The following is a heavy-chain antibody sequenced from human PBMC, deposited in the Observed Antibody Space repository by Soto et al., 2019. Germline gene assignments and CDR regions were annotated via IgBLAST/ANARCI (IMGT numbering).Heavy chain of an antibody. J-gene: IGHJ4*02. CDR2: TYYRSKWYN. CDR3: ASGAYNSVWS. D-gene: IGHD6-19*01. CDR1: GDSVSSSDAA. V-gene: IGHV6-1*01. Sequence: QLQQSGPGLLKPSQTLSLTCAVSGDSVSSSDAAWNWIRQSPSRGLEWLGRTYYRSKWYNDYAVSVKSRITINPDTSNNQFSLQLNSVTPEYTAVYYCASGAYNSVWSWGQGTLVTVSS.